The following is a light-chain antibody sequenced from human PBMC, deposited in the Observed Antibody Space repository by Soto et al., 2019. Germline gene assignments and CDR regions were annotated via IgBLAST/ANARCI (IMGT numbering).Light chain of an antibody. CDR2: GTS. Sequence: EIVLTQSPGTLSLSPGDRATLSCRASQSVSSSYLAWYQQNPGQAPRLLIYGTSTRATGIPARFSGSGSGAEFTLTISSLQSEDFAVYYCQQYNNWPPITFGQGTRLEI. J-gene: IGKJ5*01. V-gene: IGKV3-15*01. CDR1: QSVSSSY. CDR3: QQYNNWPPIT.